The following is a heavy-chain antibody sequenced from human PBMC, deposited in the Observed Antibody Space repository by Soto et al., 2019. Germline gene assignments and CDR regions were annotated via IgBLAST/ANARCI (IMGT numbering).Heavy chain of an antibody. CDR3: ARVYSGSYSDS. CDR1: GASIRSNNW. V-gene: IGHV4-4*02. J-gene: IGHJ4*02. D-gene: IGHD1-26*01. Sequence: QVQLQESGPGLVKPSGTLSLTCAVSGASIRSNNWWSWVRQPPGKGLEWIGEIFQSGSTNYNPSLKTRLTISVDKSKNPFSLKLSSVTAADTAAYYCARVYSGSYSDSWGRGTLVTVSS. CDR2: IFQSGST.